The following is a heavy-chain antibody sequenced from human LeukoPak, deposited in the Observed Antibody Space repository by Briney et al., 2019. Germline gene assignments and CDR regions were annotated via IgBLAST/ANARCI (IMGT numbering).Heavy chain of an antibody. V-gene: IGHV3-7*01. J-gene: IGHJ4*02. Sequence: GGSLRLSCAASGFAFSSHWMDWVRQAPGKGLEWVANVNPDGSVKHYVDSVKGRFTISRDNTKNSLYLEMNSLRAEDTAVYYCAKNFGWQQLDYWGQGTLVTVSS. CDR3: AKNFGWQQLDY. CDR2: VNPDGSVK. D-gene: IGHD5-24*01. CDR1: GFAFSSHW.